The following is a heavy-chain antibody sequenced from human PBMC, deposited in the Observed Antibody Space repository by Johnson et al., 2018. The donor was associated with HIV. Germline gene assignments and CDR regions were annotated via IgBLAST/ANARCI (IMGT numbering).Heavy chain of an antibody. Sequence: VQPVESGGGLVKPGGSLRLSCAASGFIFSNACMSWVRQAPGTGLVWVGRIKRKTDGGATHYAAPVKGRLTISRDDSKNTLYLQMNSLRAEDTAVYYCARDGSQLADAFDIWGQGTMVTVSS. CDR2: IKRKTDGGAT. D-gene: IGHD6-6*01. J-gene: IGHJ3*02. CDR3: ARDGSQLADAFDI. CDR1: GFIFSNAC. V-gene: IGHV3-15*01.